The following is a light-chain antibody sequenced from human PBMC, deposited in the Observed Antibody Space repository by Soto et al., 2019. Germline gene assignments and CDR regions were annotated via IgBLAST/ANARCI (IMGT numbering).Light chain of an antibody. CDR3: QQSYSTPLT. J-gene: IGKJ4*01. Sequence: DIQITQSPSSLSGSVRHRVSITFRSSQSIGGFLNWYQQKLGKAPKLLIYAASSLQSGVPSRFSGSGSGTDFTLTISSLQTEDFATYYCQQSYSTPLTFGGGTKVDIK. CDR1: QSIGGF. CDR2: AAS. V-gene: IGKV1-39*01.